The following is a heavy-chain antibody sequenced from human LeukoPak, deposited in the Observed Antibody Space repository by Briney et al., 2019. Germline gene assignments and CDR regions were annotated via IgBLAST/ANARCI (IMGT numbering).Heavy chain of an antibody. D-gene: IGHD1-26*01. V-gene: IGHV3-7*01. CDR1: GFTFSSYW. CDR3: ARIRWAGGTWAFDY. CDR2: IKQDGSEK. Sequence: GGSLRLSCAASGFTFSSYWMGWVRQAPGKGLEWVANIKQDGSEKYYVDSVKGRFTISRDNAENSLYLQMNSLRAEDTAFYYCARIRWAGGTWAFDYWGQGTLVTVSS. J-gene: IGHJ4*02.